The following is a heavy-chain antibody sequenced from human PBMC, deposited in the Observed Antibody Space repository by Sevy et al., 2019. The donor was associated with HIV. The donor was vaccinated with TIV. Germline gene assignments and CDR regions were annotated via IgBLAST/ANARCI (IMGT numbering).Heavy chain of an antibody. CDR1: GGYISSSSYY. Sequence: SETLSLTCTVSGGYISSSSYYWGWIRQPPGKGLEWIGSIYYSGSTYYNPSLKSRVTISVDTSKNQFSLKLSSVTAADTAVYYCARHGDSSGFTDAFDIWGQGTMVTVSS. CDR3: ARHGDSSGFTDAFDI. D-gene: IGHD6-19*01. CDR2: IYYSGST. J-gene: IGHJ3*02. V-gene: IGHV4-39*01.